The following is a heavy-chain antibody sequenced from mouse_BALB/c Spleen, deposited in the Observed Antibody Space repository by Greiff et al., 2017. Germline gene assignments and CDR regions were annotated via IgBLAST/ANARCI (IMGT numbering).Heavy chain of an antibody. D-gene: IGHD1-1*01. Sequence: EVKLMESGGGLVKPGGSLKLSCAASGFTFSDYYMYWVRQTPEKRLEWVATISDGGSYTYYPDSVKGRFTISRDNAKNNLYLQMGSLKSEDTAMYYCARGGNYAMDYWGQGTSVTVSS. CDR2: ISDGGSYT. CDR3: ARGGNYAMDY. CDR1: GFTFSDYY. V-gene: IGHV5-4*02. J-gene: IGHJ4*01.